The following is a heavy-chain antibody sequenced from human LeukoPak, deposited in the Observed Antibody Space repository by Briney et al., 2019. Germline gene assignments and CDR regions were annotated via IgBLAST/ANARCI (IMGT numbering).Heavy chain of an antibody. CDR3: ARSNSGWYWFDP. V-gene: IGHV1-3*01. J-gene: IGHJ5*02. CDR1: GYTFTSYA. CDR2: INAGNGNT. D-gene: IGHD6-19*01. Sequence: ASVNVSCKASGYTFTSYAMHWVRQAPGQRLEWMGWINAGNGNTKYSQKFQGRVTITRDTSASTAYMELSSLRSEDTAVYYCARSNSGWYWFDPWGQGTLVTVSS.